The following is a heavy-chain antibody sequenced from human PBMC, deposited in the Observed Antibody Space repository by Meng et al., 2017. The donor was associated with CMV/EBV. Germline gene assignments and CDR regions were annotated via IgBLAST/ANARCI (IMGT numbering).Heavy chain of an antibody. V-gene: IGHV1-69*05. Sequence: SVKVSCKASGGTFSSYAISWERQAPGQGLEWMGGIIPIFGTANYAQKFQGRVTITTDESTSTAYMELSSLRSEDTAVYYCARDIIGSGTYYYYGMDVWGQGTTVTVSS. CDR1: GGTFSSYA. D-gene: IGHD3-3*01. J-gene: IGHJ6*02. CDR3: ARDIIGSGTYYYYGMDV. CDR2: IIPIFGTA.